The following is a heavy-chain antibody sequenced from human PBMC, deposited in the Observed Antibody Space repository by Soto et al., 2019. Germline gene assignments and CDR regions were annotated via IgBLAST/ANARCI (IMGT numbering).Heavy chain of an antibody. J-gene: IGHJ4*02. CDR1: GFTFTRYS. V-gene: IGHV3-21*06. Sequence: VGCLRLSCAASGFTFTRYSMNWVRQAPGKGLEWVSSISSTTNYIYYGDSMKGRFTISRDNAKNSLYLEMNGLRAEDTAVYYCARESEDLTSNFDYWGQGTLVTVSS. CDR2: ISSTTNYI. CDR3: ARESEDLTSNFDY.